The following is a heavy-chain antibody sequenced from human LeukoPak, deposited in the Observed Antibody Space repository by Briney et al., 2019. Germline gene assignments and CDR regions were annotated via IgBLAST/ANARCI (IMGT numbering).Heavy chain of an antibody. CDR2: ISGSGGST. CDR1: GFTFDDYA. D-gene: IGHD6-13*01. CDR3: ARDLGKQQLYYYYGMDV. Sequence: PGRSLRLSCAASGFTFDDYAMHWVRQAPGKGLEWVSAISGSGGSTYYADSVKGRFTISRDNSKNTLYLQMNSLRSEDTAVYYCARDLGKQQLYYYYGMDVWGQGTTVTVSS. V-gene: IGHV3-23*01. J-gene: IGHJ6*02.